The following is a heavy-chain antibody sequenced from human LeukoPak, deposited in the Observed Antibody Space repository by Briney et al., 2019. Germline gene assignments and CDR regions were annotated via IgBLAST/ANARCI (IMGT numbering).Heavy chain of an antibody. V-gene: IGHV1-2*04. CDR3: ARGLYYGDYYYYYGMDV. Sequence: ASVKVSCKASGYTFTGYYMHWVRQAPGQGLEWMGWINPNSGGTNHAQKFQGWVTMTRDTSISTAYMELRRLRSDDTAVYYCARGLYYGDYYYYYGMDVWSQGTTVTVSS. CDR1: GYTFTGYY. CDR2: INPNSGGT. D-gene: IGHD4-17*01. J-gene: IGHJ6*02.